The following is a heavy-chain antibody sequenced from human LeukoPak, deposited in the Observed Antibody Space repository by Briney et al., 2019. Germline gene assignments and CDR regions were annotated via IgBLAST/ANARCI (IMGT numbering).Heavy chain of an antibody. D-gene: IGHD2-2*01. CDR2: ISAYNGNT. CDR3: ARSPHCSSTSCYGSGWFDP. Sequence: ASVKVSCKASGYTLTSYGISWVRQAPGQGLEWMGWISAYNGNTNYAQKLQGRVTMTTDTSTSTAYMELRSLRSDDTAVYYCARSPHCSSTSCYGSGWFDPWGQGTLVTVSS. J-gene: IGHJ5*02. V-gene: IGHV1-18*01. CDR1: GYTLTSYG.